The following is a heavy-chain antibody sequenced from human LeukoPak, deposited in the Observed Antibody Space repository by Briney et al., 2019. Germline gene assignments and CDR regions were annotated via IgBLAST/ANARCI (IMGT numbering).Heavy chain of an antibody. D-gene: IGHD3-10*01. CDR2: IYTSGST. V-gene: IGHV4-61*02. CDR1: GGSISSGSYY. J-gene: IGHJ4*02. CDR3: ARAWRVGELWDFDY. Sequence: SQTLSLTCTVSGGSISSGSYYWSWIRQPAGKGLEWIGRIYTSGSTNYNPSLKSRVTISVDTSKNQFSLQLNSVTPEDTAVYYCARAWRVGELWDFDYWGQGTLVTVSS.